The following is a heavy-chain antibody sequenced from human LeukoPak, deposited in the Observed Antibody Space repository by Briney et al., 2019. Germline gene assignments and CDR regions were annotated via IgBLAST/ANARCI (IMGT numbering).Heavy chain of an antibody. CDR3: TTSLTSGAYIDY. D-gene: IGHD2-15*01. CDR2: IKSKTDGGTT. Sequence: GGSLRLSCAASGFTFTNAWMTWVRQAPGKGLEWVGRIKSKTDGGTTDYAAPVKGRFTISRDDSKNALYLQMNSLKIEDTAVYYCTTSLTSGAYIDYWGQGTLVTVSS. CDR1: GFTFTNAW. J-gene: IGHJ4*02. V-gene: IGHV3-15*01.